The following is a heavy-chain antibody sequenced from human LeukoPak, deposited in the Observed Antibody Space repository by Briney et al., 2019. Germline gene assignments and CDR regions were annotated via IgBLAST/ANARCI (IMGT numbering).Heavy chain of an antibody. CDR2: ISGDGGST. CDR1: GFTFGDYA. CDR3: AKEIDSSSWYDYYYYGMDV. D-gene: IGHD6-13*01. V-gene: IGHV3-43*02. J-gene: IGHJ6*02. Sequence: GGSLRLSCAASGFTFGDYAMHWVRQAPGKGLEWVSLISGDGGSTYYADSVKGRFTISRDNSKNSLYLQMNSLGTEDTALYYCAKEIDSSSWYDYYYYGMDVWGQGTTVTVSS.